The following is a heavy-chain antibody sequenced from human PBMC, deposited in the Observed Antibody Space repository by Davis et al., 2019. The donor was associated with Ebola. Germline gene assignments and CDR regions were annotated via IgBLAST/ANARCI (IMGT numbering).Heavy chain of an antibody. V-gene: IGHV3-21*04. D-gene: IGHD2-15*01. CDR3: AKDPFPLGVCSGGSCYLRRSWFDP. CDR2: ISSSSSYI. J-gene: IGHJ5*02. Sequence: PGGSLRLSCAASGFTFSSYSMNWVRQAPGKGLEWVSSISSSSSYIYYADSVKGRFTISRDNSKNTLYLQMNSLRAEDTAVYYCAKDPFPLGVCSGGSCYLRRSWFDPWGQGTLVTVSS. CDR1: GFTFSSYS.